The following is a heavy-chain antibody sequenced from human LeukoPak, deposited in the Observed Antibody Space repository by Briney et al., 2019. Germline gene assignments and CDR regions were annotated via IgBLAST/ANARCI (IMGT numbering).Heavy chain of an antibody. CDR3: ARLYSEGDGSYFDY. J-gene: IGHJ4*02. D-gene: IGHD1-26*01. Sequence: SETLSLTCAVYGGSFSDYYWSWIRQPPGKGLEWIGEINHSGSTNYNPSLKSRVTISVDTSKNQFSLKLSSVTAADTAVYHCARLYSEGDGSYFDYWGQGTLVTVSS. CDR2: INHSGST. CDR1: GGSFSDYY. V-gene: IGHV4-34*01.